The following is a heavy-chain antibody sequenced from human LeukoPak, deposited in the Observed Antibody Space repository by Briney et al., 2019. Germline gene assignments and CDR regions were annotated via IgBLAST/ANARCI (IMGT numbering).Heavy chain of an antibody. CDR3: ARVRGSLYGDYGY. CDR1: GYTFTDYY. J-gene: IGHJ4*02. D-gene: IGHD4-17*01. CDR2: MNPNSGNT. Sequence: ASVKVSCKASGYTFTDYYMHWVRQAPGQGLEWMGWMNPNSGNTGYAQKFQGRVTMTRNTSISTAYMELSSLRSEDTAVYYCARVRGSLYGDYGYWGQGTLVTVSS. V-gene: IGHV1-8*02.